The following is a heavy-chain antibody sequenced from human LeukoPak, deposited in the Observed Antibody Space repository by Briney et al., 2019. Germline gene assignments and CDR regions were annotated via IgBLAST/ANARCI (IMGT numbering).Heavy chain of an antibody. CDR3: AREPYYYDSSGYSYDAFDI. D-gene: IGHD3-22*01. Sequence: PGRSLRLSCAASGLTFSSYATHWVRQAPGKGLEWVAVMSYDGSNKYYADSVKGRFTISRDNSKNTLYLQMNSLRAEDTAVYYCAREPYYYDSSGYSYDAFDIWGQGTMVTVSS. V-gene: IGHV3-30*04. J-gene: IGHJ3*02. CDR1: GLTFSSYA. CDR2: MSYDGSNK.